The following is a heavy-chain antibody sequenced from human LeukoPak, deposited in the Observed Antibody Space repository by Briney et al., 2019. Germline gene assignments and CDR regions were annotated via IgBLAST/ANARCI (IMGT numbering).Heavy chain of an antibody. CDR1: GGSISSSSYY. J-gene: IGHJ5*02. CDR3: ARPRGYSGYSERFDP. CDR2: IYYSGST. Sequence: PSETLSLTCTVSGGSISSSSYYWGWIRQPPGKGLEWIGSIYYSGSTYYNPSLKSRVTISVDTSKNQFSLKLSSVTAADTAVYYCARPRGYSGYSERFDPWGQGTLVTVSS. D-gene: IGHD5-12*01. V-gene: IGHV4-39*01.